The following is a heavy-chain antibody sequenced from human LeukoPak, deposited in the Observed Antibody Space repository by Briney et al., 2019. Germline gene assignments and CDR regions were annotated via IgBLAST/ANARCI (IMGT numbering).Heavy chain of an antibody. V-gene: IGHV3-23*01. D-gene: IGHD3-10*01. J-gene: IGHJ4*02. Sequence: PGGSLRLSCAASGFSFNNYAMSWVRQAPGKGLEWVSAISTTGGSTYYADSVKGRFTISRDNSKNTLSLQMNSLRAEDTAVYYCAKEELYYYGSGAYYTLAPFDYWGQGTLVTASS. CDR3: AKEELYYYGSGAYYTLAPFDY. CDR1: GFSFNNYA. CDR2: ISTTGGST.